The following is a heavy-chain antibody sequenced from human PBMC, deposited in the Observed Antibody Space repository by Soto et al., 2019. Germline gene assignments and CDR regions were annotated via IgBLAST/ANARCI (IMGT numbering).Heavy chain of an antibody. CDR2: IYYSGST. V-gene: IGHV4-39*01. CDR3: ARIEYADGRKNWFDP. CDR1: GGSISSSSYY. J-gene: IGHJ5*02. Sequence: SETLSLTCTVSGGSISSSSYYWGWIRQPPGKGLEWIGSIYYSGSTYYNPSLKSRVTISVDTSKNQFSLKLSSVTAADTAVYYCARIEYADGRKNWFDPWGQGTLVTVSS. D-gene: IGHD5-12*01.